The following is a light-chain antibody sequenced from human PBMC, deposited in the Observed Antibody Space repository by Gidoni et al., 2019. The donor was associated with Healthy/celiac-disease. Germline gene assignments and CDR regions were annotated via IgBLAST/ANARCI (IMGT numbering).Light chain of an antibody. Sequence: QSVRTQPPSASGTPGQRVTISCSGSSSNIGSNTVNWYQQLPGTAPKLLIYSNNQRPSGVPDRFSGSKSGTSASLAISGRQSEDEADYYCAAWDDSLNGWVFGGGTKLTVL. J-gene: IGLJ3*02. CDR3: AAWDDSLNGWV. CDR2: SNN. CDR1: SSNIGSNT. V-gene: IGLV1-44*01.